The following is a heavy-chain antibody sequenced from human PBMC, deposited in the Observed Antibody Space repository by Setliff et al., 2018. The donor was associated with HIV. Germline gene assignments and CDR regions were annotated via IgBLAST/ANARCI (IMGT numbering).Heavy chain of an antibody. CDR2: IYPGDSDS. V-gene: IGHV5-51*01. CDR3: ARGLGVRGRGDVFDI. J-gene: IGHJ3*02. CDR1: GYTFANYW. D-gene: IGHD3-16*01. Sequence: PGESLKISCQGSGYTFANYWIGWVRQMPGKGLEWMGIIYPGDSDSRDSPSFQGQVIISADKSLSTAYLQWSSLKASDTAIYYCARGLGVRGRGDVFDIWGQGTMVTVSS.